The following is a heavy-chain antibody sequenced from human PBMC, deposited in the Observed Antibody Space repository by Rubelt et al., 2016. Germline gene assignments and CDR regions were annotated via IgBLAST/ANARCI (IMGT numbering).Heavy chain of an antibody. Sequence: QVQLQESGPGLVKPSQTLSLTCTVSGGSISSSSYYWGWIRQPPGKGLEWIGSIYYSGSTYYTPSLKRRVTLSVDTSKNQFSLKLSSVTAADTAVYYCARGGLGGYFDYWGQGTLVTVSS. V-gene: IGHV4-39*07. CDR2: IYYSGST. CDR1: GGSISSSSYY. J-gene: IGHJ4*02. D-gene: IGHD3-16*01. CDR3: ARGGLGGYFDY.